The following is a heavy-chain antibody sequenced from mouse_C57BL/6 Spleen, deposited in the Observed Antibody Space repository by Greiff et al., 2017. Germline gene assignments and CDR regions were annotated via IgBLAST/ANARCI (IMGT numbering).Heavy chain of an antibody. CDR2: IYPGSGST. J-gene: IGHJ1*03. Sequence: QVQLQQPGAELVKPGASVKMSCKASGYTFTSYWITWVKQRPGQGLEWIGDIYPGSGSTNYTEKFKGKATLTVDTSSSTAYMQLSSLTSEDSAVYYCARGGIGSHWYFDVWGTGTTVTVSS. D-gene: IGHD1-1*01. V-gene: IGHV1-55*01. CDR1: GYTFTSYW. CDR3: ARGGIGSHWYFDV.